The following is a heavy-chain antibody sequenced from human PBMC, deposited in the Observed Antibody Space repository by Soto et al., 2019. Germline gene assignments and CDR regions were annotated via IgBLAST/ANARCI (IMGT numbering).Heavy chain of an antibody. J-gene: IGHJ6*04. CDR1: GGSMTNYY. D-gene: IGHD6-25*01. CDR3: ARLGPRIRAAEMDV. Sequence: QVQLQESGPGLVKPSETLSLTCTVSGGSMTNYYWGWIRQPPGRGLEWIGYVYYSGSPNYNPSLKSRVAISVDTSKSQFSLRLTSVTAVDRAVYFCARLGPRIRAAEMDVWGKGTTVTVSS. CDR2: VYYSGSP. V-gene: IGHV4-59*01.